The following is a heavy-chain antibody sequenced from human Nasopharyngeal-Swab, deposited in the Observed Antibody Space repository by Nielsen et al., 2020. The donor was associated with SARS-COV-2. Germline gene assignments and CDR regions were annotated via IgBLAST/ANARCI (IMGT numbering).Heavy chain of an antibody. CDR2: ISGSGDTT. Sequence: GESLKISCEGSGFDFGSHAMSWVRQAPGKGLEWVSSISGSGDTTYYADFARGRFTISRDNSKKTLDLQMNSLRDEDTAIYYCAKGFILENFDFWGQGALVTVSS. CDR3: AKGFILENFDF. CDR1: GFDFGSHA. V-gene: IGHV3-23*01. J-gene: IGHJ4*02.